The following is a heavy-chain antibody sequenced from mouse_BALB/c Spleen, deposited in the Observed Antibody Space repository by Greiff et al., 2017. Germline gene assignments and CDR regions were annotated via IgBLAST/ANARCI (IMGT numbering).Heavy chain of an antibody. CDR2: IYPGDGDT. J-gene: IGHJ4*01. D-gene: IGHD1-1*01. Sequence: VKLMESGAELARPGASVKLSCKASGYTFTSYWMQWVKQRPGQGLEWIGAIYPGDGDTRYTQKFKGKATLTADKSSSTAYMQLSSLASADSAVYYCARYYGDAMDYWGQGTSVTVAS. CDR1: GYTFTSYW. CDR3: ARYYGDAMDY. V-gene: IGHV1-87*01.